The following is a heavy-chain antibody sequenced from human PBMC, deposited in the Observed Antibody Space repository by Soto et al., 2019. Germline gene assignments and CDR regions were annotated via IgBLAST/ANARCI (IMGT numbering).Heavy chain of an antibody. Sequence: QVQLVESGGGVVQPGRSLRLSCAASGFTFSSYAMHWVRQAPGKGLEWGAVISYDGSNKYYADSVKGRFTISRDNSKNTLYLQMNSLRAEDTAVYYCARNNWNLFDYWGQGTLVTVSS. CDR2: ISYDGSNK. CDR3: ARNNWNLFDY. J-gene: IGHJ4*02. CDR1: GFTFSSYA. V-gene: IGHV3-30-3*01. D-gene: IGHD1-7*01.